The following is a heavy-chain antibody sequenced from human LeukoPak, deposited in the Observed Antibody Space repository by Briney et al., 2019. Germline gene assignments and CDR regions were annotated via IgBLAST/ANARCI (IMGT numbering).Heavy chain of an antibody. CDR3: ARDRDLGNYYDGMVV. D-gene: IGHD7-27*01. CDR1: GDSVSTNSAA. CDR2: TYYRSRWYN. J-gene: IGHJ6*02. V-gene: IGHV6-1*01. Sequence: SQTLSLTCAISGDSVSTNSAAWSWIRQSPSRGLEWLGRTYYRSRWYNDYSVPVKSRITIKSDTSKNQFSLQLNSVTPEDTAVYYCARDRDLGNYYDGMVVWGQGTTVTVSS.